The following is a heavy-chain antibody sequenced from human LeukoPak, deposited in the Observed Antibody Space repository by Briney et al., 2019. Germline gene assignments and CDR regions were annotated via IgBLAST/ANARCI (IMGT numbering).Heavy chain of an antibody. CDR2: TYSGGST. V-gene: IGHV3-53*04. J-gene: IGHJ4*02. CDR3: ARARGSSGWYTVDYFDY. CDR1: GFTVSSNY. Sequence: PGGSLRLSCAASGFTVSSNYMSWVRQAPGKGLEWVSVTYSGGSTYYADSVKGRFTISRHNSKNTLYLQMNSLRAEDTAVYYCARARGSSGWYTVDYFDYWGQGTLVTVSS. D-gene: IGHD6-19*01.